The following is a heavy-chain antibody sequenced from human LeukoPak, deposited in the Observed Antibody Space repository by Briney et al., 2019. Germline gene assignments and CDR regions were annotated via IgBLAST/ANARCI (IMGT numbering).Heavy chain of an antibody. Sequence: SETLSLTFTVSGDSITRSGYYWGWIRQPPGKGLEWIGSFYYSRNTYYNPSLKSRVTISIDTSKNQFSLDLRSVAAADTAVYYCARDFLNRQFDYWGQGTLVTVSS. CDR1: GDSITRSGYY. V-gene: IGHV4-39*02. CDR3: ARDFLNRQFDY. CDR2: FYYSRNT. J-gene: IGHJ4*02.